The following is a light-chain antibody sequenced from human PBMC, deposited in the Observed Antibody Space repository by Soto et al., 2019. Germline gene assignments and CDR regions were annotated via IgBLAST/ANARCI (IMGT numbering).Light chain of an antibody. Sequence: QSVLTQSPSVSGAPGQRVTISCTGSGSNIGIGHDVHWYQQLPGTAPKLLIYGSTNRPSGVPDRFSGSKSDTSASLAITGLQAEDEADYYCQSYDSSLSGWVFGGGTKLTVL. V-gene: IGLV1-40*01. CDR1: GSNIGIGHD. J-gene: IGLJ3*02. CDR2: GST. CDR3: QSYDSSLSGWV.